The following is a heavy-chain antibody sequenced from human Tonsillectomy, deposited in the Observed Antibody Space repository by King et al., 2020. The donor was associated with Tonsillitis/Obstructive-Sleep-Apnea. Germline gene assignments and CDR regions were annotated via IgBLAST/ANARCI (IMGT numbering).Heavy chain of an antibody. CDR2: ISSSSGYI. D-gene: IGHD3-9*01. CDR3: AGSILTTAAYGC. J-gene: IGHJ4*02. V-gene: IGHV3-21*01. CDR1: GFTFSSYS. Sequence: VQLVESGGGLVKPGGSLRLSCAASGFTFSSYSMNWVRQAPGKGLEWVSSISSSSGYIYYADSVKGRFTISRDNARNSLYLQMNSLRAEDTAVYYCAGSILTTAAYGCWGQGTLVTVSS.